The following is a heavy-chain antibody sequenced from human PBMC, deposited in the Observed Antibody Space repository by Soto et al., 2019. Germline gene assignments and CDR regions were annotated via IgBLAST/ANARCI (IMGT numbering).Heavy chain of an antibody. J-gene: IGHJ6*02. CDR2: ISSSGGT. D-gene: IGHD7-27*01. V-gene: IGHV4-61*01. CDR3: ARELGKSGIDV. Sequence: QVQLQESGPGLVKPSETLSLTCTVSGASVSSGSHYWTWIRQPPGKGLEWIGYISSSGGTNYSPSLKSRDTISLDTSKNQFSLILSSVTAADTAVYYCARELGKSGIDVWGQGTTVTVSS. CDR1: GASVSSGSHY.